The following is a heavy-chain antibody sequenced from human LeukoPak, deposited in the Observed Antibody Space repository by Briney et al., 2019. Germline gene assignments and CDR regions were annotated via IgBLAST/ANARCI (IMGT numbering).Heavy chain of an antibody. V-gene: IGHV1-8*01. CDR1: GYTFTSYD. CDR2: MNPNSGNT. J-gene: IGHJ5*02. CDR3: AREIVDCSSTSCYRGSWLDP. Sequence: GASVKVSCKASGYTFTSYDINWVRQATGQGLEWMGWMNPNSGNTGYAQKFQGRVTMTRNTSISTAYMELSSLRSEDTAVYYCAREIVDCSSTSCYRGSWLDPWGQGTLVTVSS. D-gene: IGHD2-2*01.